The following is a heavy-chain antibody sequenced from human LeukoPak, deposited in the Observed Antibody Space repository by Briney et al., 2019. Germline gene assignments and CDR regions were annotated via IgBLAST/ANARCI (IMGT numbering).Heavy chain of an antibody. D-gene: IGHD1-26*01. CDR1: GFSFSGSG. Sequence: GGSLRLSCAASGFSFSGSGMHWVRQASGKGLEWVGHIRSQADSYATVYGASVKGRFTITRDDSENTAYLQMNSLKTEDTAVYYCASFPSGSYSAHWGQGTLVTVSS. CDR3: ASFPSGSYSAH. V-gene: IGHV3-73*01. CDR2: IRSQADSYAT. J-gene: IGHJ4*02.